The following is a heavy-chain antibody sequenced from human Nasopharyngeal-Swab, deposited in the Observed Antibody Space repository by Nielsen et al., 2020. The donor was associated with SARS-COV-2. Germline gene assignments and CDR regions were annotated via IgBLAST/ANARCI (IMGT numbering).Heavy chain of an antibody. V-gene: IGHV3-53*01. CDR1: GFTVSSNY. CDR2: IYSGGST. Sequence: GESLKISCAASGFTVSSNYMSWVRQAPGKGLEWVSVIYSGGSTYYADSMKGRFTISRDNSKNTLYLQMNSLRAEDTAVYYCARDAAEYFQHWGQGTLVTVSS. CDR3: ARDAAEYFQH. J-gene: IGHJ1*01.